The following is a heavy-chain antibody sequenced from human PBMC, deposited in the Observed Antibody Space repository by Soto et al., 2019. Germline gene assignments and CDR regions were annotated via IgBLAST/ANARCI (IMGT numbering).Heavy chain of an antibody. J-gene: IGHJ4*02. D-gene: IGHD3-22*01. V-gene: IGHV4-4*02. Sequence: SETLSLTCAVSGGSISSINWWSWVRQPPGKGLEWIGEIYHSGSTNYNPSLKSRVTISVDKSKNQFSLKLSSVTAADTAVYYCARSIVDRTPDGFDYWGQGTLVTVSS. CDR2: IYHSGST. CDR1: GGSISSINW. CDR3: ARSIVDRTPDGFDY.